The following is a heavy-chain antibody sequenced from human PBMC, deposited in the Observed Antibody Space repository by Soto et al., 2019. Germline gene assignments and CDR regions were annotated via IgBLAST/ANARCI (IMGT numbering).Heavy chain of an antibody. V-gene: IGHV1-69*06. CDR2: IIPVFGTA. J-gene: IGHJ6*02. Sequence: QVQLVQSGAEVKKPGSSVKVSCKASGGTFSSYAISWVRQAPGQGLEWMGGIIPVFGTANYAQKFQGRVTITADKSTNTAYIELSSLRSEGTAVYYCARELSAGYYYGMDVWGQGTTITVSS. CDR3: ARELSAGYYYGMDV. CDR1: GGTFSSYA.